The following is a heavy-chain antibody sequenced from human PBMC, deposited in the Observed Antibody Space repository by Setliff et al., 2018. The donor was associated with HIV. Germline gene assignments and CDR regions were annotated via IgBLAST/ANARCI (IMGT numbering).Heavy chain of an antibody. CDR3: ATPPGYYDSSPFDF. V-gene: IGHV3-7*03. J-gene: IGHJ4*02. CDR1: GFSISDYW. D-gene: IGHD3-22*01. CDR2: INQDGSEK. Sequence: PGGSLRLSCVASGFSISDYWMSWVRQAPGRGLEWAANINQDGSEKYYVDSVKGRFTVSRDNAKNSLYLQMNSLRVEDTAVYYCATPPGYYDSSPFDFWGQGTLVTVSS.